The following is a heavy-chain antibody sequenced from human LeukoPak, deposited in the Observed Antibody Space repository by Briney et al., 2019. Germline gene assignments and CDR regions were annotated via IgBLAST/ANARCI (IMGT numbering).Heavy chain of an antibody. CDR2: ISAYNGKT. CDR3: ARDIDSNTGNDFWSGIPGDY. Sequence: ASVNVSCKASGYTFTSYGISWLRQAPGQGLEWMGWISAYNGKTNYAQKLQGRVTMATDTSTSTAYMELRSLRSDDTAVYYWARDIDSNTGNDFWSGIPGDYWGQGTLVTVSS. CDR1: GYTFTSYG. V-gene: IGHV1-18*01. D-gene: IGHD3-3*01. J-gene: IGHJ4*02.